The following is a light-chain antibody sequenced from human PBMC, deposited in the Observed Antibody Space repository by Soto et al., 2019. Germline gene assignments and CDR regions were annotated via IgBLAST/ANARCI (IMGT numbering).Light chain of an antibody. CDR1: QSVSSY. CDR3: QQRSNWHSIT. V-gene: IGKV3-11*01. CDR2: DAS. Sequence: EIVLTQSPATLSLSPGERATLSCRASQSVSSYLAWYQQKPGQAPRLLIYDASNRATGIPARFSGSGSGTDFTLTISSLEPEDFAVYYCQQRSNWHSITFGQGTRLEMK. J-gene: IGKJ5*01.